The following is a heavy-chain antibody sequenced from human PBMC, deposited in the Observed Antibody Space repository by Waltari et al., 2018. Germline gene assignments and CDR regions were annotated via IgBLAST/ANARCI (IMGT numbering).Heavy chain of an antibody. V-gene: IGHV3-21*01. CDR1: GFTFSSYS. D-gene: IGHD6-13*01. Sequence: EVQLVESGGGLVKPGGSLRLSCAASGFTFSSYSMNWVRQAPGKGLEWVSSISSSSSYIYYADSVKGRFTISRDNAKNSLYLQTNSLRAEDTAVYYCARDGAAAGNDIDYWGQGTLVTVSS. CDR2: ISSSSSYI. J-gene: IGHJ4*02. CDR3: ARDGAAAGNDIDY.